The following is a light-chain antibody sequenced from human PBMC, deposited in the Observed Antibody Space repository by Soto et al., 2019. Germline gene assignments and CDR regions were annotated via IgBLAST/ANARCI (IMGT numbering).Light chain of an antibody. CDR2: DSS. Sequence: EIVLTQSPATLSLSPGERATLSCRASQSVSNYLAWYQQNPGQAPRILIYDSSNRATGIPAGFNGSGSATDYTRTISSLEPEDFEVYYCQQRYSWPLTFGGGTKVEIK. V-gene: IGKV3-11*01. CDR3: QQRYSWPLT. J-gene: IGKJ4*01. CDR1: QSVSNY.